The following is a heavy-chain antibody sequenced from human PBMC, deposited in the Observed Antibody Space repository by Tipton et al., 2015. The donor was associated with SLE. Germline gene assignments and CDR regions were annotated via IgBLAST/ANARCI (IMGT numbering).Heavy chain of an antibody. CDR1: GGSISGSRYY. V-gene: IGHV4-39*07. D-gene: IGHD2-15*01. CDR3: VRELDSSNGMDV. J-gene: IGHJ6*02. Sequence: TLSLTCVVSGGSISGSRYYWGWIRQSPGKGLEWIGIVSYTGNTFYNPSLKSRLTISMDRSNNQFSLKLSSVTAADTAVYYCVRELDSSNGMDVWGQGTTVTVSS. CDR2: VSYTGNT.